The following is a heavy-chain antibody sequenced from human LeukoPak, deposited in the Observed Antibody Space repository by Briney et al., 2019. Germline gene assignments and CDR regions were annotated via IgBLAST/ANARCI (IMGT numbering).Heavy chain of an antibody. Sequence: SETLSLTCTVSGGSITSNTYYWGWIRQPPGKGLEWIGYIYHSGSTYYNPSLKSRVTISVDRSKNQFSLKLTSVTAADTAVYYCARGGWELPLHFDYWGQGTLVTVSS. CDR2: IYHSGST. D-gene: IGHD1-26*01. V-gene: IGHV4-39*07. CDR3: ARGGWELPLHFDY. J-gene: IGHJ4*02. CDR1: GGSITSNTYY.